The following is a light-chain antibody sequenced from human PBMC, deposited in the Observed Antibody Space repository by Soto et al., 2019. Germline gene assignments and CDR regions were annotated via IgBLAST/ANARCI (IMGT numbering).Light chain of an antibody. CDR1: QSVSSSY. CDR3: QQFLT. Sequence: EIVLTQSPGTLSLSPGERATLSCRASQSVSSSYLAWYQQKPGQAPRLLIYGASSRATGIPDRFSGSGSETDFTLTISRLEPEDFAVYYCQQFLTFGPGTKVDIK. J-gene: IGKJ3*01. V-gene: IGKV3-20*01. CDR2: GAS.